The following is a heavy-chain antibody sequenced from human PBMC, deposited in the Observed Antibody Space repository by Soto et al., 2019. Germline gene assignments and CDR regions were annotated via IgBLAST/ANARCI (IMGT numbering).Heavy chain of an antibody. CDR1: GGSFSGYY. Sequence: SETLSLTCAVYGGSFSGYYWSWIRQPPGKRLKWIGEINHSGSTNYNPSLKSRVTISVDTSKNQFSLKLSSVTAADTAVYYCARGGPDSSSSFIYYYYYYMDVWGKGTTVTISS. CDR3: ARGGPDSSSSFIYYYYYYMDV. CDR2: INHSGST. V-gene: IGHV4-34*01. D-gene: IGHD6-6*01. J-gene: IGHJ6*03.